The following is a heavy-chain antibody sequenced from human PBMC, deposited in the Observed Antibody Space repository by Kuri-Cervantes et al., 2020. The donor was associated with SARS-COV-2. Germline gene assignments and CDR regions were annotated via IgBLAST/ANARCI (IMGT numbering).Heavy chain of an antibody. CDR2: IWYDGSNK. J-gene: IGHJ6*02. V-gene: IGHV3-33*08. Sequence: GGSLRLSCAASGFTFSSYAMSWVRQAPGKGLEWVAVIWYDGSNKYYADSVKGRFTISRDNSKNTLYLQMNSLRAEDTAVYYCARDPYYYDSTVLDVWGQGTTVTVSS. CDR3: ARDPYYYDSTVLDV. D-gene: IGHD3-22*01. CDR1: GFTFSSYA.